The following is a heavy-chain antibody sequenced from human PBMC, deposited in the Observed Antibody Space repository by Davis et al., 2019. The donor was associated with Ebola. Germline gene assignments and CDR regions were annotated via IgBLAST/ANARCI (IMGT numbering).Heavy chain of an antibody. Sequence: GESLKISCAASGFTFNKYWMTWVRQAPGKGLEWVANIKQDGSEKYYVDSVKGRFTISRDDAKNMLYLQMNNLRDEDTGIYYCARDGDDAVDLDYWGHGTQVTVSS. CDR3: ARDGDDAVDLDY. CDR1: GFTFNKYW. D-gene: IGHD2-21*02. J-gene: IGHJ4*01. V-gene: IGHV3-7*01. CDR2: IKQDGSEK.